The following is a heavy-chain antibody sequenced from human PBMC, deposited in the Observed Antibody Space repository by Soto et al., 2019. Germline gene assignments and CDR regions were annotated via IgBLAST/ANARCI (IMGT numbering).Heavy chain of an antibody. D-gene: IGHD3-10*01. CDR1: GFTVSSNY. CDR3: ARENSIKGSGNVYYYYGMDV. CDR2: IYSDGST. V-gene: IGHV3-53*01. Sequence: GGSLRLSCAASGFTVSSNYMSWVRQAPGKGLEWVSVIYSDGSTYYTDSVKGRFTISRDNSENTLYLQMNSLRVEDTAVYYCARENSIKGSGNVYYYYGMDVWGQGTTVTVSS. J-gene: IGHJ6*02.